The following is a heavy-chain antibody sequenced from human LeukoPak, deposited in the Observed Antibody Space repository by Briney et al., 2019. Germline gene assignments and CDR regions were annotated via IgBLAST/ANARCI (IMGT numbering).Heavy chain of an antibody. CDR2: IYYSGST. V-gene: IGHV4-59*01. J-gene: IGHJ3*02. D-gene: IGHD3-22*01. CDR1: GGSISSYY. Sequence: SETLSLTCTVSGGSISSYYWSWIRQPPGKGLEWIGYIYYSGSTNYNPSLKSRVTISVDTSKNQFSLKLSSVTAADTAVYYCARYYYDSSGYYYVSGNAFDIWGQGTMVTVSS. CDR3: ARYYYDSSGYYYVSGNAFDI.